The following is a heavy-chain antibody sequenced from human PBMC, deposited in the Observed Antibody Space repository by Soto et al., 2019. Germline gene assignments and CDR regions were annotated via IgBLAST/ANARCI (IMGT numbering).Heavy chain of an antibody. J-gene: IGHJ5*02. CDR3: ARGGYCSSTSCYDPEEGYWFDP. V-gene: IGHV4-59*01. CDR2: IYYSGST. CDR1: GGSISSYY. D-gene: IGHD2-2*01. Sequence: SETLSLTCTVSGGSISSYYWSWIRQPPGKGLEWIGYIYYSGSTNYNPSLKSRVTISVDTSKNQFSLKLSSVTAADTAVYYCARGGYCSSTSCYDPEEGYWFDPWGQGQWSPSPQ.